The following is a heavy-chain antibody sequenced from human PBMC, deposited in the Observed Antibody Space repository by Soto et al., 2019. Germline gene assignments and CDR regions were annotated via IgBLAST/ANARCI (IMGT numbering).Heavy chain of an antibody. CDR3: ARDISSSYPHNWFDP. J-gene: IGHJ5*02. D-gene: IGHD6-6*01. Sequence: QVQLVPSGAEVKKPGSSVKVSCQASGGTFSSYAIRWVRQAPGQGLEWMGGIIPIFGTANYAQKFQGRVTITADESTSTAYMELSSLRSEDTSVYYCARDISSSYPHNWFDPWGQGTLVTVSS. CDR1: GGTFSSYA. V-gene: IGHV1-69*01. CDR2: IIPIFGTA.